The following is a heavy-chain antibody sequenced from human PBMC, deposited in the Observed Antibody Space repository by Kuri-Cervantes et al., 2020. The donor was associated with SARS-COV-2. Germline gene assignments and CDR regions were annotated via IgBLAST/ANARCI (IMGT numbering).Heavy chain of an antibody. CDR2: IYYSGST. V-gene: IGHV4-61*08. J-gene: IGHJ4*02. CDR1: GGSISSGGYS. CDR3: ARDNVDTAMGIDY. Sequence: ESLKISWAVSGGSISSGGYSWSWIRQPPGKGLEWIGYIYYSGSTNYNPSLKSRVTISVDTSKDQFSLKLSSVTAADTAVYYCARDNVDTAMGIDYWGQGTLVTVSS. D-gene: IGHD5-18*01.